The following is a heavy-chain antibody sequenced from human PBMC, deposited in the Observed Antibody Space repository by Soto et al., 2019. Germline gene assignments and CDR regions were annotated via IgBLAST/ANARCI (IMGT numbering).Heavy chain of an antibody. CDR3: ARKVLGSTSRPDWWYFDL. V-gene: IGHV3-23*01. Sequence: ESGGGLVQPGGSLRLSCVGSGFTFINYAMNWVRQTPGKGLEWVSTISGGGDKTFDADTVKGRSTISRDNSKNAVNLQMNSLRADDTAVYYCARKVLGSTSRPDWWYFDLWGRGTLVTVSS. J-gene: IGHJ2*01. CDR1: GFTFINYA. D-gene: IGHD2-2*01. CDR2: ISGGGDKT.